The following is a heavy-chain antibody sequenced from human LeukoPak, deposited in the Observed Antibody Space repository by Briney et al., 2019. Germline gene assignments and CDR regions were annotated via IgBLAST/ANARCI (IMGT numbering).Heavy chain of an antibody. V-gene: IGHV4-59*12. CDR2: IYYSGST. CDR3: ARQYSSSSPFDY. D-gene: IGHD6-6*01. J-gene: IGHJ4*02. CDR1: GGSISSYY. Sequence: PSETLSLTCTVSGGSISSYYWSWIRQPPGKGLEWIGYIYYSGSTNYNPSLKSRVTISVDTSKNQFSLKLSSVTAADTAVYYCARQYSSSSPFDYWGQGTLVTVSS.